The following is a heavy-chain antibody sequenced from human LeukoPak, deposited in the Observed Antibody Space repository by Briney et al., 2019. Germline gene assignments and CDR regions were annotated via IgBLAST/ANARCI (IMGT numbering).Heavy chain of an antibody. D-gene: IGHD3-22*01. Sequence: GGSLRLSCAASGFTFSSYGMHWVRQAPGKGLEWVAVISYDGSNKYCADSVKGRFTISRDNSKNTLYLQMNSLRAEDTAVYYCARGRYYYDSSGFIDYWGQGTLVTVSS. V-gene: IGHV3-30*03. CDR3: ARGRYYYDSSGFIDY. CDR1: GFTFSSYG. J-gene: IGHJ4*02. CDR2: ISYDGSNK.